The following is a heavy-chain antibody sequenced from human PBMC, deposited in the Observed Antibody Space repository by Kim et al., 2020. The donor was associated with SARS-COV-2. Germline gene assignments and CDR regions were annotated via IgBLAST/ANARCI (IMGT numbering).Heavy chain of an antibody. J-gene: IGHJ6*03. D-gene: IGHD3-10*01. CDR3: ARVGQPGDYYYYYMDV. Sequence: SVKVSCKASGGTFSSYAISWVRQAPGQGLEWMGGIIPIFGTANYAQKFQGRVTITADESTSTAYMELSSLRSEDTAVYYCARVGQPGDYYYYYMDVWGKGTTVTVSS. CDR1: GGTFSSYA. V-gene: IGHV1-69*13. CDR2: IIPIFGTA.